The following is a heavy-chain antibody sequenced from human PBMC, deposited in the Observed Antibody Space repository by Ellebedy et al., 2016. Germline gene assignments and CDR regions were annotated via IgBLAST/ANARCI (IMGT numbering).Heavy chain of an antibody. CDR3: AHRTTVTSVDY. CDR1: GFSLSTNQVV. D-gene: IGHD4-11*01. CDR2: IYWNDDK. Sequence: SGPTLVKPTQTLTLTCTFSGFSLSTNQVVVGWVRQPPGKALEWLAFIYWNDDKRYSPSLKSRLTITKDTSKNQVVLTMTNMDPVDTATYYCAHRTTVTSVDYWGQGTLVTVSS. V-gene: IGHV2-5*01. J-gene: IGHJ4*02.